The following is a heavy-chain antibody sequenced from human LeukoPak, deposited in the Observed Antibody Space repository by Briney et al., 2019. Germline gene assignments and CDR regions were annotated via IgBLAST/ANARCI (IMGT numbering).Heavy chain of an antibody. D-gene: IGHD3-22*01. Sequence: GGSLRLSCAASGFTFNTYAMSWVRQAPGKGLEWVGRIKSKTDGGTTDYAAPVKGRFTISRDDSKNTVYLQMNSLKTEDTAVYYCTTDGDSSGSFPFDYWGQGTLVTVSS. J-gene: IGHJ4*02. V-gene: IGHV3-15*01. CDR2: IKSKTDGGTT. CDR3: TTDGDSSGSFPFDY. CDR1: GFTFNTYA.